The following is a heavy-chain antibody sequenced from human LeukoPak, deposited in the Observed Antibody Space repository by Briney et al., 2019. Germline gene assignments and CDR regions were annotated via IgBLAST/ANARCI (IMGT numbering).Heavy chain of an antibody. D-gene: IGHD6-13*01. V-gene: IGHV3-30*03. CDR2: ISYDRSNK. J-gene: IGHJ4*02. CDR3: ASAGLVYSSGWYLETPFDY. CDR1: GFTFSHYG. Sequence: GGSLRLSCAASGFTFSHYGIHWVRQAPGKGLEWMALISYDRSNKFYADSVRGRFTISRDNSDNMLFLQMNSLRAEDTAVYYCASAGLVYSSGWYLETPFDYWGQGTLVTVSS.